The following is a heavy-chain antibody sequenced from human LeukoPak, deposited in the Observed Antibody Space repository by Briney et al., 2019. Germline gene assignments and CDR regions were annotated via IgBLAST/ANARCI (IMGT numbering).Heavy chain of an antibody. V-gene: IGHV4-39*07. CDR3: ARDKSAGSENWFDP. CDR1: GGSISSSSYY. D-gene: IGHD6-13*01. Sequence: SETLSLTCTVSGGSISSSSYYWGWIRQPPGKGLEWIGSIYYSGSTYYNPSLKSRVTISVDTSKNQFSLKLSSVTAADTAVYYCARDKSAGSENWFDPWGQGTLVTVSS. J-gene: IGHJ5*02. CDR2: IYYSGST.